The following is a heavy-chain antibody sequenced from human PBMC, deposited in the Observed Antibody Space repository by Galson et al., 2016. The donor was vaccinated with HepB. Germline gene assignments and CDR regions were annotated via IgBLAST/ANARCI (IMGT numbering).Heavy chain of an antibody. D-gene: IGHD6-19*01. J-gene: IGHJ4*02. CDR2: IYWNDDN. Sequence: PALVKPTQTLTLICTFSGFSLTTTAVGVGWFRQPPGKALEWLALIYWNDDNHYSPSLRSRLTPTKDTSKNHVVLTMTNMDPVDTATYYCAHGSGWLFDYWGQGTLVTVSS. CDR3: AHGSGWLFDY. CDR1: GFSLTTTAVG. V-gene: IGHV2-5*01.